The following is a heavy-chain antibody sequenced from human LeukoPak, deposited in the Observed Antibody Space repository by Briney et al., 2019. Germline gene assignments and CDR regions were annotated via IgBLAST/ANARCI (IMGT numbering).Heavy chain of an antibody. Sequence: SETLSLTCTVSGGSISSSTYYWGWIRQPPGKGLEWIGSMFYSGGSTYYNPSLKSRVTISVDTSKNQFSLKLSSVTAADTAVYYCARLDYSNSAPRDYWGQGTLVTVSS. CDR3: ARLDYSNSAPRDY. CDR2: MFYSGGST. J-gene: IGHJ4*02. V-gene: IGHV4-39*01. CDR1: GGSISSSTYY. D-gene: IGHD4-11*01.